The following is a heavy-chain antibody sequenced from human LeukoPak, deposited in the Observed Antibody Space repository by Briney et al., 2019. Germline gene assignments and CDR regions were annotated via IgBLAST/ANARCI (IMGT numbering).Heavy chain of an antibody. V-gene: IGHV3-13*04. CDR3: ARGTMVRGVVFDY. CDR2: IGNAGDT. J-gene: IGHJ4*02. CDR1: GFTFSSYD. D-gene: IGHD3-10*01. Sequence: SGGSLILSCAASGFTFSSYDMHWVRQVTGKGLEWVSVIGNAGDTYYPGSVKGRFTISRENAKNSLYLQMNSLRAGDTAVYYCARGTMVRGVVFDYWGQGTLVTVSS.